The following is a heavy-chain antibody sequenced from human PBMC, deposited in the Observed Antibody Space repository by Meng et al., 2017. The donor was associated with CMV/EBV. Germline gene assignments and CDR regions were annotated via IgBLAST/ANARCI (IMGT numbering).Heavy chain of an antibody. D-gene: IGHD5-18*01. CDR3: AHRGSYGYHGY. CDR2: IYWDDDK. CDR1: GFSPSTRGGG. Sequence: QNPLEGSGPTVVKPKQPLTLTCTFSGFSPSTRGGGVRWIRQPPGKALEWLALIYWDDDKRYSPSLKSRLTITKDTSKNQVVLTMTNMDPVDTATYYCAHRGSYGYHGYWGQGTLVTVSS. V-gene: IGHV2-5*02. J-gene: IGHJ4*02.